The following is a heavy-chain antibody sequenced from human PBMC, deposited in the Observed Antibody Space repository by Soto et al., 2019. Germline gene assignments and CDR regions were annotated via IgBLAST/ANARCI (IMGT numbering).Heavy chain of an antibody. CDR3: ARDKVATILGYYGMDV. Sequence: QVQLVQSGAEVKKPGSSVKVSCKASGGTFSSYAISWVRQAPGQGLEWMGGIIPIFGTANYAQKFQGRVTITADESKSTAYMELSSRRSEDTAVYYCARDKVATILGYYGMDVWGQGTTVTGSS. CDR2: IIPIFGTA. J-gene: IGHJ6*02. V-gene: IGHV1-69*12. D-gene: IGHD5-12*01. CDR1: GGTFSSYA.